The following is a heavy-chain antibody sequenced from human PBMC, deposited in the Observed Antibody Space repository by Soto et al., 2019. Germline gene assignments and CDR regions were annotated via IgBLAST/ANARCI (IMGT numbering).Heavy chain of an antibody. V-gene: IGHV4-34*01. CDR2: INHSGST. CDR3: ARDTVTTSWHDY. CDR1: GGSFSGYY. Sequence: PSEAPSLTCAVYGGSFSGYYWSWIRQPPGKGLEWIGEINHSGSTNYNPSLKSRVTISVDTSKNQFSLKLSSVTAADTAVYYCARDTVTTSWHDYWGQGTLFTVSS. D-gene: IGHD4-17*01. J-gene: IGHJ4*02.